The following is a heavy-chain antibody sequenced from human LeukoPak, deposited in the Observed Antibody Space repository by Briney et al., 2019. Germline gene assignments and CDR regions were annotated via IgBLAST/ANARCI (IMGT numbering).Heavy chain of an antibody. CDR3: AKDGNYYDSSGYYPDAFDI. V-gene: IGHV3-30*18. Sequence: GRSLRLSCAASGFTFSSYGMHWVRQAPGKGLEGVAVISYDGSNKYYADSVKGRFTISRDNSKNTLYLQMNSLRAEDTAVYYCAKDGNYYDSSGYYPDAFDIWGQGTMVTVSS. D-gene: IGHD3-22*01. CDR1: GFTFSSYG. CDR2: ISYDGSNK. J-gene: IGHJ3*02.